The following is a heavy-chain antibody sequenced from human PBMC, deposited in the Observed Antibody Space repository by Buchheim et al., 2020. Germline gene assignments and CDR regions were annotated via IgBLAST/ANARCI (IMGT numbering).Heavy chain of an antibody. CDR2: IYYNGST. CDR3: ARGWAAYCGGDCYNNWFDP. V-gene: IGHV4-59*01. J-gene: IGHJ5*02. D-gene: IGHD2-21*02. Sequence: QVQLQESGPGLVKPSETLSLTCTVSGGSISSYYWSWIRQPPGKGLEWIGYIYYNGSTNYNPALKSRVTISVDTSKNQFSLKLSSVTAADTAVYYCARGWAAYCGGDCYNNWFDPWGQGTL. CDR1: GGSISSYY.